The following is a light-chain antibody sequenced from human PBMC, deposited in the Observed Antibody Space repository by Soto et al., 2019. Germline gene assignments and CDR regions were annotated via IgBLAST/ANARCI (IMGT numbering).Light chain of an antibody. CDR2: DAS. V-gene: IGKV1-5*01. J-gene: IGKJ1*01. CDR3: QHYNGHSTWS. CDR1: QSVTTW. Sequence: DIQMTQSPSTLSASVGDRVTITCRASQSVTTWVAWYQQRPGQAPKVLIWDASSLQRGVPSRFSGSGYGTEFTLIISSLQPDDFATYYCQHYNGHSTWSFGQGTKVDIK.